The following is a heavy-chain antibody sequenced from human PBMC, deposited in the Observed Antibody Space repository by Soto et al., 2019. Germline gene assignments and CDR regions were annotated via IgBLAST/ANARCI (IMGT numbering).Heavy chain of an antibody. CDR2: IYYSGST. CDR1: GGSISGYY. J-gene: IGHJ6*02. D-gene: IGHD6-13*01. Sequence: PFETLPLTSTVSGGSISGYYCSWIRQPPEKGLEWIGYIYYSGSTNYNPSLKSRVTISVDTSKNQFSLKLSSVTAADTAVYYCASSNIAAAGFYYYGMDVWGRGTTVTVSS. CDR3: ASSNIAAAGFYYYGMDV. V-gene: IGHV4-59*01.